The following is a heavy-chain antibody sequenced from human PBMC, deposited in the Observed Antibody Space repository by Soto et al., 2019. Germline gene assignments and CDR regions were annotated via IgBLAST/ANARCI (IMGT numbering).Heavy chain of an antibody. V-gene: IGHV2-5*01. CDR2: IYWNDDR. CDR3: AHGGPAASLDF. J-gene: IGHJ4*02. Sequence: QITLKESGPTLVKPTQTLTLTCTFSGFSLSNPGVGMGWVRQPPGKALQWLAVIYWNDDRRYSPSLKTRLTITKDTSKNQVVLTMTDMDPVDTATYFCAHGGPAASLDFWGQGTLVTVSS. CDR1: GFSLSNPGVG. D-gene: IGHD2-2*01.